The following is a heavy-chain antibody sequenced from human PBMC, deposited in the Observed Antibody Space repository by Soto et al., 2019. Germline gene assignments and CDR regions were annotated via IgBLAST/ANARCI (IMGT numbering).Heavy chain of an antibody. D-gene: IGHD6-19*01. V-gene: IGHV1-18*01. CDR3: SWFIMVGGWFDPNYYHGMDV. J-gene: IGHJ6*02. Sequence: QVQLVQSGAEVKKPGASVTVSCKTSGYTFSNYGINWVRQAPGQGLEWMGWISGYNGNTNYAQTVQGRVNMTTDTSTGTVYMELRSLKSDDTAIYYCSWFIMVGGWFDPNYYHGMDVWGQGTTVTVSS. CDR2: ISGYNGNT. CDR1: GYTFSNYG.